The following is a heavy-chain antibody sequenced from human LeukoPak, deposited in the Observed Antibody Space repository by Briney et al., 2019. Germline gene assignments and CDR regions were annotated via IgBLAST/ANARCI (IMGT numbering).Heavy chain of an antibody. CDR1: GFTVSSNY. J-gene: IGHJ4*02. V-gene: IGHV3-53*01. CDR3: ARVRPDITIFGVVIPLFDY. CDR2: IYSGGST. D-gene: IGHD3-3*01. Sequence: PGGSLRLSCAASGFTVSSNYMSWVRQAPGKGLECVSVIYSGGSTYYADSVKGRFTISRDNSKNTLYLQMNSLRAEDTAVYYCARVRPDITIFGVVIPLFDYWGQGTLVTVSS.